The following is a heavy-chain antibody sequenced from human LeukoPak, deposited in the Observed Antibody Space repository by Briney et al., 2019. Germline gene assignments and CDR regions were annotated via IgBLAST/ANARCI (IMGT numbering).Heavy chain of an antibody. CDR2: IYYSGST. CDR3: ASSHDSSGYYFLGAFGI. V-gene: IGHV4-59*01. CDR1: GGSISSYY. D-gene: IGHD3-22*01. J-gene: IGHJ3*02. Sequence: SETLSLTCTVSGGSISSYYWSWIRQPPGKGLEWIGYIYYSGSTNYNPSLKSRVTISVDTSKNQFSLKLSSVTAADTAVYYCASSHDSSGYYFLGAFGIWGQGTMVTVSS.